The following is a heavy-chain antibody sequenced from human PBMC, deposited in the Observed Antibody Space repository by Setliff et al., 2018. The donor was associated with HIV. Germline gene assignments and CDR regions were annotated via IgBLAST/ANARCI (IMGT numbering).Heavy chain of an antibody. Sequence: TSETLSLTCSISGGSISNYYWVWIRQSPGKGLEWIGHIHYGGGTYYNPSLESRVSISRDTSKNQFSLKLRSVAATDTAVYSCARSRHCGSDCYFDYSGQGTLVTVS. CDR1: GGSISNYY. D-gene: IGHD2-21*02. V-gene: IGHV4-59*08. J-gene: IGHJ4*02. CDR2: IHYGGGT. CDR3: ARSRHCGSDCYFDY.